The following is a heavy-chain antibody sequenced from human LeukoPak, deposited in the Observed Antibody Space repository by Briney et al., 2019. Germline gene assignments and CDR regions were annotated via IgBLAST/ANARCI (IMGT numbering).Heavy chain of an antibody. CDR2: INYSGNT. V-gene: IGHV4-39*07. CDR3: ARVGYSDTWFDP. J-gene: IGHJ5*02. Sequence: SETLSLTCSVSGGSISSTNCYWGWIRQPPGKGLEWIGTINYSGNTYYNPSLTSRFTMSVDTSKNQFSLRLTSVTAADTAVYYCARVGYSDTWFDPWGQGTLVTVSS. D-gene: IGHD3-22*01. CDR1: GGSISSTNCY.